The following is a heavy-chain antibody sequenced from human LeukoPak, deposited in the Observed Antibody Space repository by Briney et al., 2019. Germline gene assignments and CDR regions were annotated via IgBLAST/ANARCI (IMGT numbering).Heavy chain of an antibody. CDR3: AKVRRAWGNEQWLVTYFDL. J-gene: IGHJ2*01. CDR1: GFTFSSYA. V-gene: IGHV3-30-3*01. Sequence: PGRSLRLSCAASGFTFSSYAMHWVRQAPGKGLEWVAVISYDGSNKYYADSVKGRFTISRDNSKNTLYLQMNSLRAEDTAVYYCAKVRRAWGNEQWLVTYFDLWGRGTLVTVSS. D-gene: IGHD6-19*01. CDR2: ISYDGSNK.